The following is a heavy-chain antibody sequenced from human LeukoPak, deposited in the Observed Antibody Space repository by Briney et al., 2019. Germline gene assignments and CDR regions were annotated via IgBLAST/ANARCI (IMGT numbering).Heavy chain of an antibody. V-gene: IGHV4-30-2*01. Sequence: PSQTLSLTCTVSGGSITGGGYSWSWIRQAPGKGLEWIGYFYHGGSTSYNPSLRSRVTISVDRSKNQFSLKLASVTAADTAVYYCARSAFAEGYFDLWGRGTLVTASS. CDR1: GGSITGGGYS. CDR3: ARSAFAEGYFDL. J-gene: IGHJ2*01. CDR2: FYHGGST.